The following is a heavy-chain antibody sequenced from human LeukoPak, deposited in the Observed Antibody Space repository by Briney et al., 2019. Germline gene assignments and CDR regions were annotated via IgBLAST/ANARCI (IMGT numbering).Heavy chain of an antibody. CDR2: IRSKAYGGTT. V-gene: IGHV3-49*04. Sequence: GGSLRLSCTASGFTFGDYAMSWVRQAPGKGLEWVGFIRSKAYGGTTEYAASVKGRFTTSRDDSKSIAYLQMNSLKTEDTAVYYCTRNYDFWSGSLYYYYYYYMDVWGKGTTVTVSS. CDR3: TRNYDFWSGSLYYYYYYYMDV. CDR1: GFTFGDYA. D-gene: IGHD3-3*01. J-gene: IGHJ6*03.